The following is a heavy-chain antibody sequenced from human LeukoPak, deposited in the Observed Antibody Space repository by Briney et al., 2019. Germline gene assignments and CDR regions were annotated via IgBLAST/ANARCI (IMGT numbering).Heavy chain of an antibody. CDR3: AKDRGSGSYPTARDY. CDR1: GFTFSSYG. J-gene: IGHJ4*02. V-gene: IGHV3-23*01. D-gene: IGHD3-10*01. CDR2: ISGSGGST. Sequence: GGTLRPSCAASGFTFSSYGMSWVRQAPGKGLEWVSAISGSGGSTYYADSVKGRFTISRDNSKNTLYLQMNSLRAEDTAVYYCAKDRGSGSYPTARDYWGQGTLVTVSS.